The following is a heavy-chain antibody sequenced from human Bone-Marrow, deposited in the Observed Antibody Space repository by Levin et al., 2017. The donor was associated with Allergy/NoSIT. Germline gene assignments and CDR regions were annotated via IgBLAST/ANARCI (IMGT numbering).Heavy chain of an antibody. CDR1: GFEFTTSD. CDR3: ARMYLSRRAYYYGMDV. Sequence: LSLTCAASGFEFTTSDMHWVRPTPGKGLEWVSSIGVGGDTHYLDSVKGRFSVSRDNSKGTLYLQMNSLRDGDTDVYFCARMYLSRRAYYYGMDVWGHGTTVTVSS. J-gene: IGHJ6*02. CDR2: IGVGGDT. D-gene: IGHD6-13*01. V-gene: IGHV3-13*01.